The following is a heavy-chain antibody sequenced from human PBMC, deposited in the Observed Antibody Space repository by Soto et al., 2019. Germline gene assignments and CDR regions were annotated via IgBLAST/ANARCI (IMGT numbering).Heavy chain of an antibody. J-gene: IGHJ4*02. V-gene: IGHV3-23*01. CDR2: ISGSGGST. CDR1: GFTFSSYA. CDR3: ANPLGDGYNPIDY. D-gene: IGHD5-12*01. Sequence: GGSLRLSCAASGFTFSSYAMSWVRQAPGKGLEWVSAISGSGGSTYYADSVKGRFTISRDNSKNTLYLQMNSLRAEDTAVYYCANPLGDGYNPIDYWGQGTLVTVSS.